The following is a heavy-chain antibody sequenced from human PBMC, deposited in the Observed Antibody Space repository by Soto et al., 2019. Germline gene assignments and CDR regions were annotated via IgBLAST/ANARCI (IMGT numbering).Heavy chain of an antibody. J-gene: IGHJ5*02. CDR1: GFTFSSYG. D-gene: IGHD5-12*01. CDR3: ALEMGWLQTPHWFDP. CDR2: ISSSNTTI. Sequence: PGGSLRLSCAASGFTFSSYGMNWVRQAPGKGLEWVSYISSSNTTIYYADSVKGRFTISRDNARNSLYLQMNSLRAEDTAVYYCALEMGWLQTPHWFDPWGQGTLVTVSS. V-gene: IGHV3-48*01.